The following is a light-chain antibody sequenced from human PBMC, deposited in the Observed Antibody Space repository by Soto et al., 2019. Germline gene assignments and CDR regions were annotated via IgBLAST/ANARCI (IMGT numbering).Light chain of an antibody. J-gene: IGKJ1*01. CDR2: GAS. CDR1: QSVSSD. V-gene: IGKV3-15*01. Sequence: EIVMTQSPATLSVSPGESATLSFMASQSVSSDLAWYQHKPGQAPRLLIQGASTRATGIPARFSGSGSGTDFTLTISRLEPEDFAVYYCQQYGSSPGTFGQGTKVDIK. CDR3: QQYGSSPGT.